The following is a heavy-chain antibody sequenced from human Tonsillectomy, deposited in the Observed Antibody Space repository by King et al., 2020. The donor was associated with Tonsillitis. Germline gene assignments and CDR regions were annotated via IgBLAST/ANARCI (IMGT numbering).Heavy chain of an antibody. CDR3: AKDLGRVVVVHYGMDV. J-gene: IGHJ6*02. D-gene: IGHD2-2*01. Sequence: QLVQSGGGVVQPGRSLRLSCAASGFTFSSYGMHWVRQAPGKGLEWVAVISYDGSNKYYADSVKGRFTISRDNSKNTLYLQMNSLRAEDTAVYYCAKDLGRVVVVHYGMDVWGQGTTVTVSS. CDR1: GFTFSSYG. V-gene: IGHV3-30*18. CDR2: ISYDGSNK.